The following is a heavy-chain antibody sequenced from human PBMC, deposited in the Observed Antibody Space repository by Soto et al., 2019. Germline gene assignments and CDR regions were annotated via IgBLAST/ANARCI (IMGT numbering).Heavy chain of an antibody. CDR3: ARDDYDILTGYYNVMVDY. D-gene: IGHD3-9*01. CDR2: IWYDGRNK. V-gene: IGHV3-33*01. CDR1: GFTFSSYG. Sequence: GGSLRLSCAASGFTFSSYGMHWVRQAPGKGLEWVAVIWYDGRNKYYADSVKGRFTISRDNSKNTLYLQMNSLRAEDTAVYYCARDDYDILTGYYNVMVDYWGQGTLVTVSS. J-gene: IGHJ4*02.